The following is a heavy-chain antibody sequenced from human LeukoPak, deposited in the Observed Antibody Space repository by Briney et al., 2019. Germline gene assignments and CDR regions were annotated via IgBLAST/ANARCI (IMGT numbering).Heavy chain of an antibody. CDR1: GGSFSSYY. J-gene: IGHJ6*03. D-gene: IGHD6-13*01. V-gene: IGHV4-39*07. CDR2: IYYSGST. Sequence: SETLSLTCAVYGGSFSSYYWGWIRQPPGKGLEWIGSIYYSGSTYYNPSLKSRVTISVDTSKNQFSLKLSSMTAADTAVYYCARDISAAAGKYYYYYYMDVWGKGTTVTVSS. CDR3: ARDISAAAGKYYYYYYMDV.